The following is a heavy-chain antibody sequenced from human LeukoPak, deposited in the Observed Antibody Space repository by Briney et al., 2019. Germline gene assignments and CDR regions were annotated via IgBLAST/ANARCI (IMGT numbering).Heavy chain of an antibody. CDR3: ARGVGETLSGWTLDY. D-gene: IGHD6-19*01. CDR1: EFDFSSYA. J-gene: IGHJ4*01. Sequence: QAGGSLRLSCAASEFDFSSYAMHWVRQAPGKGLEWMAVIIYDGSNKNYADSVKGRFTISRDNSRNTLYMKMNSLRVEDTAVYYCARGVGETLSGWTLDYWGHGTLVAVSS. V-gene: IGHV3-30*04. CDR2: IIYDGSNK.